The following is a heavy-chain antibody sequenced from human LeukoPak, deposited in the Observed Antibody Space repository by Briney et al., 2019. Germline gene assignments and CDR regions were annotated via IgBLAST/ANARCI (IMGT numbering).Heavy chain of an antibody. CDR1: GYSISSSNW. J-gene: IGHJ4*02. CDR3: ARQPINYYFDY. D-gene: IGHD3-9*01. V-gene: IGHV4-28*01. CDR2: IYYSGST. Sequence: SETLSLTCAVSGYSISSSNWWGWIRQPPGKGLEWIGYIYYSGSTYYNPSLKSRVTMSVDTSKNQFSLKLSSVTAADTAVYYCARQPINYYFDYWGQGTLVTVSS.